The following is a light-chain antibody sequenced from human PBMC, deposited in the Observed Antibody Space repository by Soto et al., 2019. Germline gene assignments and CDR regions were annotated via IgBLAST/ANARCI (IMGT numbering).Light chain of an antibody. CDR3: QQRSNWPPIT. J-gene: IGKJ5*01. V-gene: IGKV3-11*01. CDR1: QSVSSSY. CDR2: DAS. Sequence: EFVLTQSPCTLSLSPGERATLSCRASQSVSSSYLAWYQQKPGQAPRLLIYDASNRATGIPARFSGSGSGTDFTLTISSLEPEDFAVYYCQQRSNWPPITFGQGTRLEIK.